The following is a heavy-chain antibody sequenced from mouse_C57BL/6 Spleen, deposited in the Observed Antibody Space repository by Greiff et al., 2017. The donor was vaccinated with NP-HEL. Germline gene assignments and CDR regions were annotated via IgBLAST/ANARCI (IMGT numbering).Heavy chain of an antibody. CDR2: INPNNGGT. CDR3: SRSRGNYPSWFAY. D-gene: IGHD2-1*01. Sequence: EVQLQQSGPELVKPGASVKISCKASGYTFTDYYMNWVKQSHGKSLEWIGDINPNNGGTSYNQKFKGKATLTVDKSSSTAYMELRSLTSEDSAVYYWSRSRGNYPSWFAYWGQGTLVTVSA. V-gene: IGHV1-26*01. J-gene: IGHJ3*01. CDR1: GYTFTDYY.